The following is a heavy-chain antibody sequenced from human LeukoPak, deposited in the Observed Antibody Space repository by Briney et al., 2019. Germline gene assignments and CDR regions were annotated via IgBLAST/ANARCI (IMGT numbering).Heavy chain of an antibody. CDR1: GYTFTGYY. CDR3: ARGKRGSSIVFYYYYYMDV. V-gene: IGHV1-8*02. J-gene: IGHJ6*03. D-gene: IGHD2/OR15-2a*01. Sequence: ASVKVSCKASGYTFTGYYMHWVRQAPGQGLEWMGWINPNSGNTGYAQKFQGRVTMTRNTSISTAYMELSSLRSEDTAVYYCARGKRGSSIVFYYYYYMDVWGKGTTVTISS. CDR2: INPNSGNT.